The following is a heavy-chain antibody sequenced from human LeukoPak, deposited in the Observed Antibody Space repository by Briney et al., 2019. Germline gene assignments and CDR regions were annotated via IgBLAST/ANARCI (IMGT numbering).Heavy chain of an antibody. Sequence: SQTLSLTSTVSGGSISSGDYYWSWIRQPPGKGLEWIGYIYYSGSTYYNPSLKSRVTISVDTSKNQFSLKLSSVTAADTAVYYCARAIAAAGTSFDYWGQGTLVTVSS. V-gene: IGHV4-30-4*08. J-gene: IGHJ4*02. D-gene: IGHD6-13*01. CDR2: IYYSGST. CDR3: ARAIAAAGTSFDY. CDR1: GGSISSGDYY.